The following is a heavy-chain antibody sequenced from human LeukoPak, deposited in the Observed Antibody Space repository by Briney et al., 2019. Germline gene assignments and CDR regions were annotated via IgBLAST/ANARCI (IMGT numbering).Heavy chain of an antibody. CDR2: ISSSSSYI. CDR3: AKVGGYGYPKKNYFDY. V-gene: IGHV3-21*04. CDR1: GFTFSTYS. D-gene: IGHD5-18*01. Sequence: TGGSLRLSCAASGFTFSTYSMNWVRQAPGKGLEWVSSISSSSSYIYYADSVKGRFTISRDNAKNSLFLQMNSLRAEDTAVYYCAKVGGYGYPKKNYFDYWGQGTLVTVSS. J-gene: IGHJ4*02.